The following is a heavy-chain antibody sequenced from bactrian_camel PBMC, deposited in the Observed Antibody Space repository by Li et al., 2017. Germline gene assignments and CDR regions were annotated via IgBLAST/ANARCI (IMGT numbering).Heavy chain of an antibody. V-gene: IGHV3S32*01. CDR2: IRRDGGET. J-gene: IGHJ4*01. Sequence: DVQLVESGGGSVQAGGSLRLSCKVSGHSRGSNCVGWYRLPPGRAPAEREGIAAIRRDGGETWYAASVKGRFIITRDKAKDLVYLQMNGLQPEDTGMYYCAADQLYGTCRDVLDFPARGQGTQVTVSS. D-gene: IGHD6*01. CDR1: GHSRGSNC. CDR3: AADQLYGTCRDVLDFPA.